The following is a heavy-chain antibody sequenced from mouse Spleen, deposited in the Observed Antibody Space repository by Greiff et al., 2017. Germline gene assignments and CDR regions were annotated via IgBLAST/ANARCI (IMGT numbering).Heavy chain of an antibody. Sequence: QVQLQQPGAELVKPGASVKLSCKASGYTFTSYWMHWVKQRPGQGLEWIGMIHPNSGSTNYNEKFKSKATLTVDKSSSTAYMQLSSLTSEDSAVYYCAPYDYDVGFAYWGQGTLVTVSA. CDR3: APYDYDVGFAY. J-gene: IGHJ3*01. CDR2: IHPNSGST. V-gene: IGHV1-64*01. CDR1: GYTFTSYW. D-gene: IGHD2-4*01.